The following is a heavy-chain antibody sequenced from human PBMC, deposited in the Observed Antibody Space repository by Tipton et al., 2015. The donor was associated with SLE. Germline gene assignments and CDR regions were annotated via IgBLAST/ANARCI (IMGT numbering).Heavy chain of an antibody. J-gene: IGHJ3*01. CDR2: IYFSWRT. D-gene: IGHD2-8*01. Sequence: TLSLTCTVSGGSISDHYWLWIRQPPGKGLEWIGYIYFSWRTNYNPPLRSRVTISVDTSNNQFSLRLTSVTAADTALYYCARDSDGRRAFDLWGQGTLVTVSS. CDR1: GGSISDHY. CDR3: ARDSDGRRAFDL. V-gene: IGHV4-59*11.